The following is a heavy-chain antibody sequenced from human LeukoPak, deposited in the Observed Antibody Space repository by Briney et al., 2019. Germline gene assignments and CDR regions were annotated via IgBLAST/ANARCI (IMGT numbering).Heavy chain of an antibody. CDR2: IYYSGST. V-gene: IGHV4-59*12. Sequence: SETLSLTCTVSGGSISSYYWSWIRQPPGKGLEWIGYIYYSGSTNYNPSLKSRVTMSLDTSKNQFSLKLTSVTAADTAVYYCARGLGGRPIRGRNAGDRVDYFYYMDGWGKGTTVTISS. CDR1: GGSISSYY. D-gene: IGHD3-16*01. J-gene: IGHJ6*03. CDR3: ARGLGGRPIRGRNAGDRVDYFYYMDG.